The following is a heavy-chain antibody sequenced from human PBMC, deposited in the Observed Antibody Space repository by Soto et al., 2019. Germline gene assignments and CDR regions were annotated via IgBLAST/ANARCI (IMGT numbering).Heavy chain of an antibody. V-gene: IGHV1-2*04. Sequence: ASVKVSFKASGYTFTGYYMHWVRQAPGQGLEWMGWINPNSGGTNYAQKFQGWVTMTRDTSISTAYMELSRLRSDDTAVYYCARVRGRKWGADAFDIWGQGTMVTVSS. D-gene: IGHD1-26*01. J-gene: IGHJ3*02. CDR2: INPNSGGT. CDR3: ARVRGRKWGADAFDI. CDR1: GYTFTGYY.